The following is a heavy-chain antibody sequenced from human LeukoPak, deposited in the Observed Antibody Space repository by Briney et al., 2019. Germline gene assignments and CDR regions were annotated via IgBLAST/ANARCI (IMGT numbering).Heavy chain of an antibody. V-gene: IGHV3-30*04. CDR2: ISYDGSNK. D-gene: IGHD3-22*01. CDR3: AKADSSGYPDDY. J-gene: IGHJ4*02. CDR1: GFTFSSYA. Sequence: PGGSLRLSCAASGFTFSSYAMHWVRQAPGKGLEWVAVISYDGSNKYYADSVKGRFTISRDNSKNTLYLQMNSLRAEDTAVYYCAKADSSGYPDDYWGQGTLVTVSS.